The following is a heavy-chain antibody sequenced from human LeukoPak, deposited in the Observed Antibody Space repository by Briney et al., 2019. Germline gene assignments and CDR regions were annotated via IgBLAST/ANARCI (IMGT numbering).Heavy chain of an antibody. D-gene: IGHD6-6*01. V-gene: IGHV3-23*01. CDR3: ARALIAADNY. Sequence: GGSLRLSCDASGFSFSSYAMSWVRQAPEKGLEWVSAITDSGGSTYHADSVKGRFTISRDNTKNSLYLQMNSLRVEDTAVYYCARALIAADNYWGQGTLVTVSS. CDR2: ITDSGGST. J-gene: IGHJ4*02. CDR1: GFSFSSYA.